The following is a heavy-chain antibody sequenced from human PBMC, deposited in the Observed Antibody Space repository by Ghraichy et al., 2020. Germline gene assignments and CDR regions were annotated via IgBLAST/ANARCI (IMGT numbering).Heavy chain of an antibody. D-gene: IGHD3-16*01. CDR1: GGSISSSSYY. J-gene: IGHJ4*02. Sequence: SETLSLTCTVSGGSISSSSYYWGWIRQPPGKGLEWIGSIYYSGSTYYNPSLKSRVTISVDTSKNQFSLKLSSVTAADTAVYYCARATYYDYVWGSSPGYYFDYWGQGTLVTVSS. V-gene: IGHV4-39*01. CDR3: ARATYYDYVWGSSPGYYFDY. CDR2: IYYSGST.